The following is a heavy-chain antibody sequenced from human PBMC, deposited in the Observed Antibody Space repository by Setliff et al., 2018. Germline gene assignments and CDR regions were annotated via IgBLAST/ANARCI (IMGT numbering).Heavy chain of an antibody. Sequence: GGSLRLSCAASGFTFSSYEMNWVRQAPGKGLEWVSYISTSGGTIYYADSVKGRFTISRDNAKNSLFLQMISLRAEGTAVYYCARGDLVTRPTNNDAFDIWGQGTMVTVSS. V-gene: IGHV3-48*03. CDR2: ISTSGGTI. CDR3: ARGDLVTRPTNNDAFDI. D-gene: IGHD2-15*01. J-gene: IGHJ3*02. CDR1: GFTFSSYE.